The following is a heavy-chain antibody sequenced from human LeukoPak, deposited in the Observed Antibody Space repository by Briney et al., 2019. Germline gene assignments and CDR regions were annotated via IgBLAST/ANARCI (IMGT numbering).Heavy chain of an antibody. Sequence: KPGGSLRLFCAASGFTFSSYSMNWVRQAPGKGLEWVSSISSSSSYIYYADSVKGRFTISRDNAKNSLYLQMNRLRAEDTAVYYCARDPWSPAATSGYWGQGTLVTVSS. D-gene: IGHD2-2*01. CDR1: GFTFSSYS. V-gene: IGHV3-21*01. J-gene: IGHJ4*02. CDR3: ARDPWSPAATSGY. CDR2: ISSSSSYI.